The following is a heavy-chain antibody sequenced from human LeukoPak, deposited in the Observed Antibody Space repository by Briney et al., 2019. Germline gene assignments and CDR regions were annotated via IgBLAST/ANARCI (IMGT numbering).Heavy chain of an antibody. CDR1: GFXFSSYG. J-gene: IGHJ4*02. V-gene: IGHV3-30*18. D-gene: IGHD6-13*01. CDR2: ISYDGSNK. CDR3: AKEVDSSSWHRTPIFDY. Sequence: GRSLRLSCAASGFXFSSYGIHWVRQAPGKGLEWVAVISYDGSNKYYADSVKGRFTISRDNSKNTLYLQMNSLRAEDTAVYYCAKEVDSSSWHRTPIFDYWGQGTLVTVSS.